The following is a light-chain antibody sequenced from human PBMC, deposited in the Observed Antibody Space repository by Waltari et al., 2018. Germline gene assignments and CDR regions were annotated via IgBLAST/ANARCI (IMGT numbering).Light chain of an antibody. J-gene: IGKJ1*01. V-gene: IGKV3-20*01. CDR3: QQYGSSPWT. CDR1: QCGSSSY. Sequence: DIVLTQSLGTLSLSPGESATLSCWASQCGSSSYLAWYQQKPGQAPRVLIHGASNRATGIPDRFSGSGSGTDFTLTISRLEPEDFAVYYCQQYGSSPWTFGQGTKVEIK. CDR2: GAS.